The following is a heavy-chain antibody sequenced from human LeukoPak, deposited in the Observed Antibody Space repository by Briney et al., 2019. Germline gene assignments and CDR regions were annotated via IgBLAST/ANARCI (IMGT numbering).Heavy chain of an antibody. D-gene: IGHD3-22*01. V-gene: IGHV1-69*13. Sequence: SVTVSSTASGGTFSTYAISWVRQAPGQGLEWMGGIIPIFGTANYAQKFQGRVTITADESTSTAYMELSSLRSEDTAVYYCARAKWLGPNWFDPWGQGTLVTVSS. CDR1: GGTFSTYA. CDR3: ARAKWLGPNWFDP. J-gene: IGHJ5*02. CDR2: IIPIFGTA.